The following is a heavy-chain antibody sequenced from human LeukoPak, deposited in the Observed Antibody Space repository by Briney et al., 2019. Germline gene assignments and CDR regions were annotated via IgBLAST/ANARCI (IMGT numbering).Heavy chain of an antibody. D-gene: IGHD3-10*01. J-gene: IGHJ5*02. V-gene: IGHV4-59*01. CDR2: IHYTGST. Sequence: PSETLSLTCTVSGGSINSYYWSWIRQPPGKGLECIGYIHYTGSTNYDPSLKSRVTISVDTSKNQFSLKLSSVTAADTAIYYCARGGYYGSGNDFRFDPWGQGTLVTVSS. CDR1: GGSINSYY. CDR3: ARGGYYGSGNDFRFDP.